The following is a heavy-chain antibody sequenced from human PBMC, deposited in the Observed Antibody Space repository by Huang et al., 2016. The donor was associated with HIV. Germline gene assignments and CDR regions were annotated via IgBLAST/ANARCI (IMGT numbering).Heavy chain of an antibody. CDR3: ARGGPRITVTGPLDS. J-gene: IGHJ4*02. CDR1: GGSFSGYY. CDR2: INHGGRT. V-gene: IGHV4-34*01. Sequence: QVQIDQWGAGLLKPSETLSLTCAVYGGSFSGYYWNWIRQPPGKGLAWIGKINHGGRTNHNPSLKSRVTILVDVSKKKFSLQRRSVTAADTAIYYCARGGPRITVTGPLDSWGPGALVSVSS. D-gene: IGHD6-19*01.